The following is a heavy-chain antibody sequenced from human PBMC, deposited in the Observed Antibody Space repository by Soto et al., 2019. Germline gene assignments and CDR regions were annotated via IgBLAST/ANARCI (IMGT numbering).Heavy chain of an antibody. D-gene: IGHD4-17*01. CDR2: IIPVFGTA. J-gene: IGHJ6*02. CDR3: ARGDATKIVVTTYYGMDV. Sequence: QVQLVQSGAEVKKPGSSVKVSCKASGGTLSNYGISWVRQAPGQGLEWMGGIIPVFGTANYAQKFQGRVTITADESTSTVYMDVTRLRSEDTAVYYCARGDATKIVVTTYYGMDVWGQGTTVTVSS. CDR1: GGTLSNYG. V-gene: IGHV1-69*12.